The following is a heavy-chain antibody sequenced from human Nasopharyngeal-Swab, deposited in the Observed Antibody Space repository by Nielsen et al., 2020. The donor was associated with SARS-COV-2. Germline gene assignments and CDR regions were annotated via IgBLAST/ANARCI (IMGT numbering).Heavy chain of an antibody. J-gene: IGHJ3*02. Sequence: SETLSLTCTVSGGYISSGGHYWTWIRQPAGKGLEWIGRFYSSGSTNYNPSLKSRVSISIDTSKNQFSLRLSSVTAADTAMYYCATRSSANCYPPDDAFDIWGQGTMV. CDR3: ATRSSANCYPPDDAFDI. CDR1: GGYISSGGHY. V-gene: IGHV4-61*02. CDR2: FYSSGST. D-gene: IGHD2-2*01.